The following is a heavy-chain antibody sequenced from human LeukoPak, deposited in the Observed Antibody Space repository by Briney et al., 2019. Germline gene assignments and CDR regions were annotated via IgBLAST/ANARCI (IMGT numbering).Heavy chain of an antibody. CDR2: ISYDGSNK. D-gene: IGHD6-13*01. CDR3: ARDNAPSIAAALDY. CDR1: GFTFSSYG. V-gene: IGHV3-30*03. J-gene: IGHJ4*02. Sequence: GGSLRLSCAASGFTFSSYGMHWVRQAPGKGLEWVAVISYDGSNKYYADSVKGRFTISRDNSKNTLYLQMNSLRAEDTAVYYCARDNAPSIAAALDYWGQGTLVTVSS.